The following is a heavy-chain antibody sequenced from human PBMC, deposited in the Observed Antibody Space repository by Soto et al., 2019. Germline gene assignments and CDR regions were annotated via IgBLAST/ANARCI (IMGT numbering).Heavy chain of an antibody. J-gene: IGHJ4*02. CDR3: ARVEGGSSYSNWPYQLDY. CDR1: GYTFTSYG. D-gene: IGHD2-15*01. CDR2: ISAYNGNT. Sequence: ASVKVSCKASGYTFTSYGISWVRQAPGQGLEWMGWISAYNGNTNYAQKLQGRVTMTTDTSPSTAYMELRSLRSDDTAVYYCARVEGGSSYSNWPYQLDYWGQGTLVTVPQ. V-gene: IGHV1-18*01.